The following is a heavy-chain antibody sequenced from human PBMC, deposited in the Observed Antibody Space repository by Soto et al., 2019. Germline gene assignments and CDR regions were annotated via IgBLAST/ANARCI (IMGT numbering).Heavy chain of an antibody. CDR3: ASYDFLSGIDY. Sequence: GGSLRLSCAASGFTFSSYWMHWVRQAPGKGLVWVSRINSDGSSTSYADSVKGRFTISRDNAKNTLYLQMNSLRAEDTAVYYCASYDFLSGIDYWGQGTLVTVSS. CDR2: INSDGSST. D-gene: IGHD3-3*01. V-gene: IGHV3-74*01. CDR1: GFTFSSYW. J-gene: IGHJ4*02.